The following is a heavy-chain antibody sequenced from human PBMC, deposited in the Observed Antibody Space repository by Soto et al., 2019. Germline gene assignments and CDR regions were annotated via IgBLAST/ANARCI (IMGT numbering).Heavy chain of an antibody. Sequence: SETLSLTCAVSGGYISYSNWWSWVRQTPGKGLEWIGEIYHSGGTNYNPSLKSRVTISVDKSKNQFSLNLNSMTAADTAVYYCARSGAHYYHSGNSGRNDAFDICGQGAMVTVSS. CDR1: GGYISYSNW. V-gene: IGHV4-4*02. J-gene: IGHJ3*02. D-gene: IGHD3-22*01. CDR2: IYHSGGT. CDR3: ARSGAHYYHSGNSGRNDAFDI.